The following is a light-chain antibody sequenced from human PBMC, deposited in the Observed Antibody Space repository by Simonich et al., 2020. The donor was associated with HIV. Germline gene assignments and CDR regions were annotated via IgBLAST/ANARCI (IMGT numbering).Light chain of an antibody. CDR2: GAS. J-gene: IGKJ4*01. Sequence: EIVLTQSPGTLSLSPGERATLSCRASPSVRSSYLAWYQQKPGQAPRLLIYGASGRATGIPDRVSGSGSGTDFTLTISRLEPEDFVVYYCQQYGSSPLTFGGGTKVEIK. CDR3: QQYGSSPLT. V-gene: IGKV3-20*01. CDR1: PSVRSSY.